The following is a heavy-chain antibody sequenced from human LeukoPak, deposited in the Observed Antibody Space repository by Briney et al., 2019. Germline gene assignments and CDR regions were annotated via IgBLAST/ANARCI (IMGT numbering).Heavy chain of an antibody. D-gene: IGHD3-3*01. CDR2: IYYSGST. CDR3: ARDGLRFLDRRWYYYYGMDV. J-gene: IGHJ6*02. Sequence: KSSQTLSLTCTVSGGSISSGGYYWSWIRQHPGKGLEWIGYIYYSGSTYYNPSLKSRVTISVDTSKNQFSLKLSSVTAADTAVYYCARDGLRFLDRRWYYYYGMDVWGQGTTVTVSS. CDR1: GGSISSGGYY. V-gene: IGHV4-31*03.